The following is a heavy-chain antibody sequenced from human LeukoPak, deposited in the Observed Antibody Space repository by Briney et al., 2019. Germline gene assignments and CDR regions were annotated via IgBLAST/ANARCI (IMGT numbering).Heavy chain of an antibody. CDR1: GGSISSSSYY. CDR2: IYYSGNT. V-gene: IGHV4-39*07. J-gene: IGHJ3*02. Sequence: SETLSLTCTVSGGSISSSSYYWAWIRQPPGKGLEWIVSIYYSGNTYYKSSLKSRITIGVDASKNQFSRKLNSVTAAAKAVYYCARESYYDSSGYSHDAFDIWGQGTMVTVSS. CDR3: ARESYYDSSGYSHDAFDI. D-gene: IGHD3-22*01.